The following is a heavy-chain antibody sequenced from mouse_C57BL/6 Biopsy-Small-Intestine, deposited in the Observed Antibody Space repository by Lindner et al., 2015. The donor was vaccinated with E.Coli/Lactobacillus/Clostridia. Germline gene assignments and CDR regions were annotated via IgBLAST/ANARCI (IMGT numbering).Heavy chain of an antibody. CDR1: GYTFTDYY. V-gene: IGHV1-84*02. Sequence: VKVSCKASGYTFTDYYMHWVRQAPGQRLEWMGWISPKSGTTNYAQKFQGRVTMTRDTSISTAYMELSNLRSDDTAVYYCAKVVAADRGPSYYYFDYWGQGTLVTVSS. CDR3: AKVVAADRGPSYYYFDY. J-gene: IGHJ2*01. D-gene: IGHD1-3*01. CDR2: ISPKSGTT.